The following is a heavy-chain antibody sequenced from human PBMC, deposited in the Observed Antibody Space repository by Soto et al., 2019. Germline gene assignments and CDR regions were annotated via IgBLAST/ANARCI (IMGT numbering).Heavy chain of an antibody. CDR1: GYTFTSYA. CDR3: AGDPHFSGFDY. J-gene: IGHJ4*02. V-gene: IGHV1-3*01. Sequence: QVQLVQSGAEVKKPGASVKVSCKASGYTFTSYAMHWVRQAPGQRLEWMGWINAGNGNTKYSQKFQGRVTITRDTSASTAYMELSSIRSEDTAVYYCAGDPHFSGFDYWGQGTLVTVSP. D-gene: IGHD3-3*02. CDR2: INAGNGNT.